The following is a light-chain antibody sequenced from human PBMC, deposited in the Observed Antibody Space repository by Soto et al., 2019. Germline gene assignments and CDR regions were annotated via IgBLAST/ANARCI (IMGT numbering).Light chain of an antibody. CDR3: QQTYSVPPT. V-gene: IGKV1-39*01. CDR2: AAS. J-gene: IGKJ1*01. CDR1: QTISNY. Sequence: DIQMTQSPSSLSASVGDRVTITCRASQTISNYLNWYQQKPGKAPVLLIFAASSLQSGVPARFSGSRSGRNFTLAISRLQPADSAIYYCQQTYSVPPTFGRGTKVEI.